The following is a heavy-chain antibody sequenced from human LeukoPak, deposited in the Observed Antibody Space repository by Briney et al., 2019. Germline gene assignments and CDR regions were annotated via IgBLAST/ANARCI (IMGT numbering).Heavy chain of an antibody. J-gene: IGHJ4*02. Sequence: AGSLRLSCAASGFTFSFYCMHWVRQVPGQGLVWVSRINPGGSSTAYADSVKGRFTISRDNAKNTLYLQMDSLRADDTGVYYCARSNQADDYWGQGTLVTVSS. CDR2: INPGGSST. CDR3: ARSNQADDY. CDR1: GFTFSFYC. D-gene: IGHD1-14*01. V-gene: IGHV3-74*01.